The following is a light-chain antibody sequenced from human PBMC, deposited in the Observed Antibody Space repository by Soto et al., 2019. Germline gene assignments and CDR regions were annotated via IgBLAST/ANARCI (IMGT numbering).Light chain of an antibody. V-gene: IGKV1-6*02. Sequence: AIQMTQSPSSLAGSVGDRLTITCRASQDIGNDLGWYQQKPGKAPKLLIYAASSLQSGVSSRFSGSGSGTXXTLTXXSLQPEXXXTYYCLQVFNFPRAFGQGTKVDIK. CDR1: QDIGND. CDR3: LQVFNFPRA. J-gene: IGKJ1*01. CDR2: AAS.